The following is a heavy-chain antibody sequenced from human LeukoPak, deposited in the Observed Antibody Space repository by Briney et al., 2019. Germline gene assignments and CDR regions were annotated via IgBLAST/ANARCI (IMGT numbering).Heavy chain of an antibody. V-gene: IGHV3-23*01. D-gene: IGHD2-21*01. CDR2: ISGSGGST. CDR1: GFTFSSYA. Sequence: PGGSLRLSCAASGFTFSSYAMSWVRQAPGKGLEWVSTISGSGGSTYYADSVKGRFTISRDNSKNTLYLQMNSLRAEDTAGYYCAKDGVGCGGDCFYYFDCWGQGTLVTVSS. J-gene: IGHJ4*02. CDR3: AKDGVGCGGDCFYYFDC.